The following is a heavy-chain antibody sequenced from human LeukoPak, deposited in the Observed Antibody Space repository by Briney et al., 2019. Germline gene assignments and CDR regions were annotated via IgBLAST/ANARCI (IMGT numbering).Heavy chain of an antibody. D-gene: IGHD5-18*01. CDR2: ISGSGGST. Sequence: GGSLRLSCAASGFTFSSYAMSWVRQAPGKGLEWVSAISGSGGSTYHADSVKGRFTISRDNSKNTLYLQMNSLRAEDTAVHYCAKDKMGAMVTCFDYWGQGTLVTVSS. J-gene: IGHJ4*02. CDR3: AKDKMGAMVTCFDY. V-gene: IGHV3-23*01. CDR1: GFTFSSYA.